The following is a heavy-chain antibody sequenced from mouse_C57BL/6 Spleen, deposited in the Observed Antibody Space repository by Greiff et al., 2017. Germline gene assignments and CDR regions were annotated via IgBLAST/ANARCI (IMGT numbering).Heavy chain of an antibody. CDR1: GFNIKDDY. CDR3: TTDSSYWYFDV. J-gene: IGHJ1*03. Sequence: EVQLQESGAELVRPGASVKLSCTASGFNIKDDYMHWVKQRPEQGLEWIGWIDPENGDTEYASKFQGKATITADTSSNTAYLQLSSLTSEDTAVYYCTTDSSYWYFDVWGTGTTVTVSS. CDR2: IDPENGDT. V-gene: IGHV14-4*01. D-gene: IGHD1-1*01.